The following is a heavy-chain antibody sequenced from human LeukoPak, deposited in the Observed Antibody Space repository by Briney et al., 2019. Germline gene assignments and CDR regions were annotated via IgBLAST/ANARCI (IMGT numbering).Heavy chain of an antibody. D-gene: IGHD4-17*01. CDR1: GFTFGDYA. CDR3: TRDRPRYDYGDYRDTFDI. CDR2: IRSKAYGGTT. J-gene: IGHJ3*02. V-gene: IGHV3-49*01. Sequence: PGGSLRLSCSASGFTFGDYAMNWFRQAPGKGLEWVGFIRSKAYGGTTEYTASVKGRFTISRDGSKSIAYLQMNSLKTEDTALYYCTRDRPRYDYGDYRDTFDIWGQGTMVTVSS.